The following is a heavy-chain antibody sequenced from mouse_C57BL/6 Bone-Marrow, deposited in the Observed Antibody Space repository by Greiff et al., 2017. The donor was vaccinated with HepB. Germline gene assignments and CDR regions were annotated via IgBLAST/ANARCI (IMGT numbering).Heavy chain of an antibody. D-gene: IGHD1-1*01. CDR2: ISYSGST. CDR3: ARSHITTVVATYYFDY. V-gene: IGHV3-8*01. Sequence: EVHLVESGPGLAKPSQTLSLTCSVTGYSITSDYWNWIRKFPGNKLEYMGYISYSGSTYYNPSLKSRISITRDTSKNQYYLQLNSVTTEDTATYYCARSHITTVVATYYFDYWGQGTTLTVSS. J-gene: IGHJ2*01. CDR1: GYSITSDY.